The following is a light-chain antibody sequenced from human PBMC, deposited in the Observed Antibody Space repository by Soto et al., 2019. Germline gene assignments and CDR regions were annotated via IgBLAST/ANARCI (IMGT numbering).Light chain of an antibody. CDR2: DAS. J-gene: IGKJ3*01. V-gene: IGKV1-9*01. CDR3: QQLNNFVT. Sequence: DIQLTQSPSFLSASVGDRVTITCRASQTVSSYLVWYQQKPGKAPKVLITDASTLQSGVPSRFSGSGFGTEFTLTIRGQQPENVATYYCQQLNNFVTFGPGTKVNI. CDR1: QTVSSY.